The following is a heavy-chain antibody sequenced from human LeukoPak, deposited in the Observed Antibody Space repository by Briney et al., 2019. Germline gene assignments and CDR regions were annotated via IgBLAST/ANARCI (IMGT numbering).Heavy chain of an antibody. D-gene: IGHD3-22*01. V-gene: IGHV4-61*02. J-gene: IGHJ5*02. CDR2: ISSSGST. Sequence: SETLSLTCTVSGDSISSGDYYWSWIRQPAGKGLEWIGRISSSGSTNYNPSLKSRVTISVDTSKNQFSLKLSSVTAADTAVYYCARGPLRYYYDSSGFDPWGQGTLVTVSS. CDR3: ARGPLRYYYDSSGFDP. CDR1: GDSISSGDYY.